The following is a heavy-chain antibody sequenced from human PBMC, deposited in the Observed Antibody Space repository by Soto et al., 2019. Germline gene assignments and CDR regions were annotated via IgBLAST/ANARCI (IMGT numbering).Heavy chain of an antibody. J-gene: IGHJ6*02. CDR2: ISGSGGST. V-gene: IGHV3-23*01. Sequence: EVQLLESGGGLVQPGGSLRLSCAASGFTFSSYAMSWVHQAPGKGLEWVSTISGSGGSTYYADAVKGRFTISRDNSKNTLHLQMNSLRAEDTAIYFCAKGTGFYYYGMDVWGQGTTVTVSS. CDR3: AKGTGFYYYGMDV. CDR1: GFTFSSYA.